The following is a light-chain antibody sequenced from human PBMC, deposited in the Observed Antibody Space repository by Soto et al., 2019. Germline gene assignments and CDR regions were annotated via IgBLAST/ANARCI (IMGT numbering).Light chain of an antibody. Sequence: EIVMTQSPATLSVSPGERATLSCRASRSVSSNLAWYQQKPGQAPRLLIYGASTRATDIPARFSGSGSGTEFTLTISSLQSEDFAVYFCQQYNDWPLTFGGGTKVEIK. V-gene: IGKV3-15*01. CDR2: GAS. J-gene: IGKJ4*01. CDR1: RSVSSN. CDR3: QQYNDWPLT.